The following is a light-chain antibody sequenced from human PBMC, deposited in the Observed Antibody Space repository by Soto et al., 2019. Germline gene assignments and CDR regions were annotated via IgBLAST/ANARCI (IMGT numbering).Light chain of an antibody. J-gene: IGLJ2*01. V-gene: IGLV1-44*01. CDR1: TSNFGTKS. CDR2: NSD. CDR3: ASWDDILHGPX. Sequence: QSALTQPPSASGTPGQRVTISCSGATSNFGTKSVNWYQHLPGAAPRLLIYNSDQRPSGVPDRFSGSKSGTSASLAISGLQSADEGDYFCASWDDILHGPXVGGXXKLXV.